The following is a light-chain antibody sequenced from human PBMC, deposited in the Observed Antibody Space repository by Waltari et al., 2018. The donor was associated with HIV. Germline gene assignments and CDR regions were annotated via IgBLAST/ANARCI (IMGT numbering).Light chain of an antibody. CDR1: NIGSKS. J-gene: IGLJ2*01. Sequence: SYVLTQPPSVSVAPGKTARITCGGNNIGSKSVHWYQQKPGQAPVLVIYYDIDRPSGIPERFSGSNSGNTATLTISRVEAGDEADYYCQVWDSSSDPVVFGGGTKLTVL. CDR2: YDI. V-gene: IGLV3-21*04. CDR3: QVWDSSSDPVV.